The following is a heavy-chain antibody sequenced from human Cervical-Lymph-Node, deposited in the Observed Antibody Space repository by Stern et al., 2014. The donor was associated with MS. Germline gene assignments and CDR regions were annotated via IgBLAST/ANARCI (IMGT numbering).Heavy chain of an antibody. Sequence: EVQLVESVGGLVQPGGSLRLSCATSGFTFSDFSINWVRQAPGRGLELISSISSNGTTHYADSVKGRFTISRDNGKNSLNLHMNSLRDEDTAIYYCATLDAWGQGTLVIVSS. CDR2: ISSNGTT. J-gene: IGHJ5*02. CDR3: ATLDA. CDR1: GFTFSDFS. V-gene: IGHV3-69-1*01.